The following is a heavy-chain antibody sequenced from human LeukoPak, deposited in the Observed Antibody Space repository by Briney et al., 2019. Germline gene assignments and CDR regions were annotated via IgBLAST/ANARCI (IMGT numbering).Heavy chain of an antibody. CDR2: IWYDGSNK. CDR1: GFTFSSYG. D-gene: IGHD5-24*01. J-gene: IGHJ4*02. CDR3: ARGGRRDCYKPLDY. V-gene: IGHV3-33*01. Sequence: GGSLRLSCAASGFTFSSYGMHWVRQAPGKGLEWVAVIWYDGSNKYYADSVKGRFTISRDNSKNTLYLQMNSLRAEDTAVYYCARGGRRDCYKPLDYWGQGTLVTVSS.